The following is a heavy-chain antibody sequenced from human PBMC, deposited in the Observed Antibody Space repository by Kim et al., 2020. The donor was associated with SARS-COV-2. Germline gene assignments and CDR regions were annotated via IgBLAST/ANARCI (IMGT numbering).Heavy chain of an antibody. CDR1: GFTFSSYW. Sequence: GGSLRLSCAASGFTFSSYWMSWVRQAPWKGLEWVANIKQDGSEKYYVDSVKGRCTISRDKAKNSLYLQMNSLRAEDTAVYYCARVQIVTMVRGVILEIEDYVDYWGQGTLATVSS. D-gene: IGHD3-10*01. CDR3: ARVQIVTMVRGVILEIEDYVDY. J-gene: IGHJ4*02. V-gene: IGHV3-7*01. CDR2: IKQDGSEK.